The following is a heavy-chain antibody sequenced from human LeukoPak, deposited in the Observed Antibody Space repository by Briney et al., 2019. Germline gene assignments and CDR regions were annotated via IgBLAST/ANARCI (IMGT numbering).Heavy chain of an antibody. CDR2: IYYSGST. V-gene: IGHV4-59*01. Sequence: SETLSFTCTVSGGSISSYYWSWIRQPPGKELEWIGYIYYSGSTNYNPSLKSRVTISIDTSKNQFSLRLSSVTAADTAVYYCASSRWRYGSVDYWGQGTLVTVSS. J-gene: IGHJ4*02. CDR1: GGSISSYY. D-gene: IGHD3-10*01. CDR3: ASSRWRYGSVDY.